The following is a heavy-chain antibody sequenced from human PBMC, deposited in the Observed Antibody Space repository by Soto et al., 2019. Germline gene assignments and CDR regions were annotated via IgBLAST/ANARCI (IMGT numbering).Heavy chain of an antibody. Sequence: VASVKVSCKASGGTFSSYAISWVRQAPGQGLEWMGWISPNIGTANYAQKFQGRVTITTDTSTSTAYMELRSLRSDDTAVYYCARGVYDFGMGYFRDGHYYMAAWGKGTPVTVS. CDR3: ARGVYDFGMGYFRDGHYYMAA. J-gene: IGHJ6*03. CDR2: ISPNIGTA. D-gene: IGHD3-3*01. V-gene: IGHV1-69*05. CDR1: GGTFSSYA.